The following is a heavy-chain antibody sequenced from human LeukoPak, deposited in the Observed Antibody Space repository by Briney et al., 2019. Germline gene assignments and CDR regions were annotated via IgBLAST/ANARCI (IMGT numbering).Heavy chain of an antibody. D-gene: IGHD2-15*01. Sequence: GGSLRLSCAASGFTFSSYTMSWVRQAPGKGLEWVSAISHTSEYTYHADSVKGRFTISRDNSKNTLYLQMNSLRDEDTAVYYCARARASGRSGFDYWGQGTLVTVSS. V-gene: IGHV3-23*01. CDR2: ISHTSEYT. J-gene: IGHJ4*02. CDR3: ARARASGRSGFDY. CDR1: GFTFSSYT.